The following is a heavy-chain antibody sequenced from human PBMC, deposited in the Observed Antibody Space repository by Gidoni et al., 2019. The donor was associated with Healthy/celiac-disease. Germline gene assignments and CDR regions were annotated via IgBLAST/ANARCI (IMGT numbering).Heavy chain of an antibody. J-gene: IGHJ4*02. CDR2: ISGSGGST. Sequence: EVQLLESGGGLVQPGGSLRLSCAASGFTFSSYAMSWVRQAPGKGLEWVSAISGSGGSTYYADSVKGRFTISRDNSKNTLYLQMNSLRAEDTAVYYCAKEGSGYSYGWEGPRFFDYWGQGTLVTVSS. CDR1: GFTFSSYA. CDR3: AKEGSGYSYGWEGPRFFDY. D-gene: IGHD5-18*01. V-gene: IGHV3-23*01.